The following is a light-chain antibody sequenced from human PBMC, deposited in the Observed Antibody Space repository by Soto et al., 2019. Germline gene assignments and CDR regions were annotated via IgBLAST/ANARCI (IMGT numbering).Light chain of an antibody. V-gene: IGKV3D-15*01. J-gene: IGKJ5*01. CDR3: QQYRSWSPIT. CDR2: DAF. Sequence: EIVMTQSPATLSLSPGERATLSCRASQSVNIYLAWYQQKPEQAPRLLIGDAFSGATIVAGLFRGGSAGKVFTLTSSMQYAEFAVYYCQQYRSWSPITFGQGTRLEIK. CDR1: QSVNIY.